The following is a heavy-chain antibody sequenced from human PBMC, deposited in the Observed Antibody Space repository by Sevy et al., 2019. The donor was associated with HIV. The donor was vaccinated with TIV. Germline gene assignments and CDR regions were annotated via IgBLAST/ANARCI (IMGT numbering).Heavy chain of an antibody. CDR2: ISSGSGYI. CDR1: GFTFSSYN. J-gene: IGHJ6*02. Sequence: GESLKISCAASGFTFSSYNMNWVRQTPGKGLEWVSFISSGSGYIYYAASVKVRFTISRDNAKNSLYLQMNSLRAEDTAMYYCTRDKTILEGRYGMDVWGQGTTVTVSS. D-gene: IGHD3-3*01. V-gene: IGHV3-21*01. CDR3: TRDKTILEGRYGMDV.